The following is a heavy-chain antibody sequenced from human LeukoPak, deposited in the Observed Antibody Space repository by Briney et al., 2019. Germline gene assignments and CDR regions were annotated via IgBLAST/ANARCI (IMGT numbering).Heavy chain of an antibody. CDR3: ARVAVPSSMDMNFDF. CDR2: IRHNGADT. J-gene: IGHJ4*02. CDR1: GFTFNQYT. D-gene: IGHD2-2*03. V-gene: IGHV3-23*01. Sequence: GGSLTLSCTASGFTFNQYTMNWVRQAPGKGLEWVSSIRHNGADTWYADSVKGRFTISRDNSRNTLFLQVNTLRVEDTAVYYCARVAVPSSMDMNFDFWGRGILVTVSS.